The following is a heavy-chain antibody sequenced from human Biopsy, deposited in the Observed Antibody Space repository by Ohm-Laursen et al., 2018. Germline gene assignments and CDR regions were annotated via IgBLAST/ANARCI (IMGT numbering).Heavy chain of an antibody. CDR2: IYYSVMT. J-gene: IGHJ6*02. D-gene: IGHD4-11*01. CDR1: GGDINNYY. Sequence: SETLSLTWNVSGGDINNYYWSWIRQPPGKGLEWIGHIYYSVMTNYNPSLQSRVSISVDTSRNQVSLTLSSVTAADTAVYYCARDSGILNYGNFKYYHYYGMDVWGQGTKVTVSS. V-gene: IGHV4-59*01. CDR3: ARDSGILNYGNFKYYHYYGMDV.